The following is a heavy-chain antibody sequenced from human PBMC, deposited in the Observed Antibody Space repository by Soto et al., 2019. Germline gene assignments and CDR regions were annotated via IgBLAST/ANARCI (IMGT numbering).Heavy chain of an antibody. CDR1: GFTFSSYA. CDR2: ISGSGGST. V-gene: IGHV3-23*01. CDR3: AKDKDQSIAAFDY. J-gene: IGHJ4*02. Sequence: SGGSLRLSCAASGFTFSSYAMSWVRQAPGKGLEWVSAISGSGGSTYYADSVKGRFTISRDNSKNTLYLQMNSLRAENTAVYYCAKDKDQSIAAFDYWGQGTLVTVSS. D-gene: IGHD6-6*01.